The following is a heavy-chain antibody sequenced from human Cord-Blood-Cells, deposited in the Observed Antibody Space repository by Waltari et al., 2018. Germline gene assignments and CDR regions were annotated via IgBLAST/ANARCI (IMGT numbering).Heavy chain of an antibody. V-gene: IGHV4-39*01. CDR2: IYYSGST. J-gene: IGHJ4*02. CDR1: GGSISSISYY. CDR3: ARQGLYYDILTGYYPFDY. Sequence: QLQLQESGPGLVKPSEPLSLTCTVPGGSISSISYYWGGIRQPPGKGLEWIGSIYYSGSTYYNPSLKSRVTISVDTSKNQFSLKLSSVTTADTAVYYCARQGLYYDILTGYYPFDYWGQGTLVTVSS. D-gene: IGHD3-9*01.